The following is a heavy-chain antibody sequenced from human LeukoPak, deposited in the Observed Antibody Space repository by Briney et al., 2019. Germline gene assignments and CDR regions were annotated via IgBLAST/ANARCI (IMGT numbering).Heavy chain of an antibody. D-gene: IGHD1-14*01. Sequence: PGGSLRLSCAATGFTFSSYDMHWVRQVTGKGLEWVSGIGTAGDTYYPGSVKGRFTISRENAKNSLYLQMNSLSAGDTAVYYCVTGGAYRDAFDIWGQGTMVIVSS. CDR1: GFTFSSYD. CDR3: VTGGAYRDAFDI. J-gene: IGHJ3*02. CDR2: IGTAGDT. V-gene: IGHV3-13*04.